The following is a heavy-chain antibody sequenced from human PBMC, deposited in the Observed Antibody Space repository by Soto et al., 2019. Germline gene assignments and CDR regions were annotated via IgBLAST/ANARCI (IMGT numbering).Heavy chain of an antibody. V-gene: IGHV1-3*01. CDR2: INPGNGDT. Sequence: ASVKVSCKASGYTFTSYGISWVRQAPGQSLEWMGWINPGNGDTKYSQTLQGRVTLTRDTSANTAYMELTSLNSADTAVYYCAAGGGGSRYWGQGTLVTVSS. CDR1: GYTFTSYG. D-gene: IGHD2-15*01. J-gene: IGHJ4*02. CDR3: AAGGGGSRY.